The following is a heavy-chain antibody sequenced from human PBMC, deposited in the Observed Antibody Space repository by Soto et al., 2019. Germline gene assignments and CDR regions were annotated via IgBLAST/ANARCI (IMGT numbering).Heavy chain of an antibody. D-gene: IGHD6-13*01. CDR1: GFKFSSYA. CDR3: ARSAGKGGLAAPIDY. J-gene: IGHJ4*02. CDR2: ISYDGSNK. V-gene: IGHV3-33*08. Sequence: GGSLRLSCVASGFKFSSYALTWVRQAPGKGLEWVAVISYDGSNKYYADSVKGRFTISRDNSKNTLFLQMDSLRDEDTAVYYCARSAGKGGLAAPIDYWGQGTLVTVSS.